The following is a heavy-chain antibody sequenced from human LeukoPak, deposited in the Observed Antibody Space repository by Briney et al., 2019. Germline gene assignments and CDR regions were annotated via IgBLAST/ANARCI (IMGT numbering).Heavy chain of an antibody. CDR1: GYTFTNFG. J-gene: IGHJ3*02. CDR3: ARAGGWTREDYKADAFDI. Sequence: GASLKLSCKASGYTFTNFGISWVRQAPGQGLEWMGWISTYNGNTNYAQQVQGRVTMTTDPSTSTAYMELRSLTSDDTAVYFCARAGGWTREDYKADAFDIWGQGTMVTVSS. D-gene: IGHD6-19*01. CDR2: ISTYNGNT. V-gene: IGHV1-18*01.